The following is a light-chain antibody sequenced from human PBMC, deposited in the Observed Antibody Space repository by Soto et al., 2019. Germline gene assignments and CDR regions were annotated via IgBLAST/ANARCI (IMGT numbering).Light chain of an antibody. CDR3: QQYGSSPWT. CDR1: QSVANSF. Sequence: EIVLTQSPGTLSLSPGERATLSCRASQSVANSFLAWYQQKAGQAPRPLIYGASRRATDIPDRFSGSGSGTDFTLTISRLEPEDFAVYYCQQYGSSPWTFGQGTKVEIK. CDR2: GAS. V-gene: IGKV3-20*01. J-gene: IGKJ1*01.